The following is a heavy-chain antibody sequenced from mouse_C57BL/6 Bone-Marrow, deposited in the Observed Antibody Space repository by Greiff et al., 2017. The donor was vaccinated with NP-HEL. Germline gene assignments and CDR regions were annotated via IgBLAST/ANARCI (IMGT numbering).Heavy chain of an antibody. V-gene: IGHV2-9-1*01. CDR3: ATIGYSSRYVACVLCFDV. CDR2: IWTGGGT. CDR1: GFSLTSYA. D-gene: IGHD1-1*01. Sequence: VHLVESGPGLVAPSQSLSITCTVSGFSLTSYAISWVRQPPGKGLEWLGVIWTGGGTNYNSALKSRLSISKDNSKSQVFLKMNSLQNDDTARYYCATIGYSSRYVACVLCFDVWGTETTLTLSS. J-gene: IGHJ1*03.